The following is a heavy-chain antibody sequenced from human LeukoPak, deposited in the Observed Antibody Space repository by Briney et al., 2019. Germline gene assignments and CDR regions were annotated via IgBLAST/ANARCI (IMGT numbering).Heavy chain of an antibody. CDR3: ARASPTTVGFDY. J-gene: IGHJ4*02. CDR2: IIPILGIA. D-gene: IGHD4-17*01. Sequence: SVKVSCKASGGTFSSYAISWVRQAPGQGLEWMGRIIPILGIANYAQKFQGRVTITADKSTSTACMELSSLRSEDTAVYYCARASPTTVGFDYWGQGTLVTVSS. CDR1: GGTFSSYA. V-gene: IGHV1-69*04.